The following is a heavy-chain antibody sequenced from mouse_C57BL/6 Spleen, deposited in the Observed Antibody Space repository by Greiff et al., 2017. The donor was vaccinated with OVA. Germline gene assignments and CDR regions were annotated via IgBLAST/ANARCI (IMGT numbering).Heavy chain of an antibody. D-gene: IGHD1-1*01. CDR2: IDPSDSYT. J-gene: IGHJ2*01. Sequence: QVQLQQSGAELVLPGASVKLSCKASGYTFTSYWMHWVKQTPGQGLEWIGEIDPSDSYTNYNQKFKGQFTLTVDKSSSTAYMQLSSLTSEDSAVYYYAGERGPYGRDFDDWGQGTTLTVSS. CDR3: AGERGPYGRDFDD. V-gene: IGHV1-69*01. CDR1: GYTFTSYW.